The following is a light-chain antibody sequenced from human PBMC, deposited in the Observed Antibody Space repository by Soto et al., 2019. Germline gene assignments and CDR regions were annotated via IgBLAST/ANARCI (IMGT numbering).Light chain of an antibody. V-gene: IGKV1-9*01. J-gene: IGKJ4*01. CDR2: GSS. CDR3: QQSNSYPLT. CDR1: LGIGSN. Sequence: IQLTQSPSSLSASGGDRVTITYRASLGIGSNLAWYLQKPVEAPKLLVYGSSTLQGGFPSRFSGSGFGTLFTLTITSLQPEDFATYFCQQSNSYPLTFGGGTKV.